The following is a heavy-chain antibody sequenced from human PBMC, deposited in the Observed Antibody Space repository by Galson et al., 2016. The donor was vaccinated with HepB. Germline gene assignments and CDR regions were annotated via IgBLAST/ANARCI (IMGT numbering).Heavy chain of an antibody. CDR1: GVSIKTSNW. V-gene: IGHV4-4*02. CDR2: IYHSGSN. Sequence: ETLALTCAVSGVSIKTSNWWSWVRQPPGKGLEWIGEIYHSGSNHYNPSLKSRTTMSVDKSKNQFSLKLSSVTDADTAVHYSARTDIVLIPPSGSGSFNWFDPWGRGTLVTVSS. CDR3: ARTDIVLIPPSGSGSFNWFDP. J-gene: IGHJ5*02. D-gene: IGHD3-3*01.